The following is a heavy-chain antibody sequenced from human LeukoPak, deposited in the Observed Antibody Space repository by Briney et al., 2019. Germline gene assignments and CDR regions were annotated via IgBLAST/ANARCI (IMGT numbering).Heavy chain of an antibody. CDR1: GFTFSSYA. V-gene: IGHV3-30*04. J-gene: IGHJ6*02. Sequence: GGSLRLSCAASGFTFSSYAMHWVRQAPGKGLEWVAVISYDGSNKYYADSVKGRFTISRDNSKNTLYLQMNSLRADDTAVYYCARDWGRAVAVPYGMDVWGQGTTVTVSS. CDR3: ARDWGRAVAVPYGMDV. D-gene: IGHD6-19*01. CDR2: ISYDGSNK.